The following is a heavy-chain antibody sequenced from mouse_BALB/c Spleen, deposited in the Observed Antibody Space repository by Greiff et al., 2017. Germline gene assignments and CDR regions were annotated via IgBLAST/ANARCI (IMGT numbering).Heavy chain of an antibody. CDR1: GFSLTGYG. CDR3: ARERRTYDYDGYYYAMDY. Sequence: QVQLKQSGPGLVAPSQSLSITCTVSGFSLTGYGVNWVRQPPGKGLEWLGMIWGDGSTDYNSALKSRLSISKDNSKSQVFLKMNSLQTDDTARYYCARERRTYDYDGYYYAMDYWGQGTSVTVSS. J-gene: IGHJ4*01. D-gene: IGHD2-4*01. V-gene: IGHV2-6-7*01. CDR2: IWGDGST.